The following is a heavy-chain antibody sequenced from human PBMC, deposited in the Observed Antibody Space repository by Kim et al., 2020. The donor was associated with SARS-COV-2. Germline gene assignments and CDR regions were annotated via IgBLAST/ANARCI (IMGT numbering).Heavy chain of an antibody. D-gene: IGHD6-6*01. CDR3: ARGFEYSSSPIDY. V-gene: IGHV4-59*09. Sequence: YNPTLKSRVTMSVDTSKNQFSLKLSSVTAADTAVYYCARGFEYSSSPIDYWGQGTLVTVSS. J-gene: IGHJ4*02.